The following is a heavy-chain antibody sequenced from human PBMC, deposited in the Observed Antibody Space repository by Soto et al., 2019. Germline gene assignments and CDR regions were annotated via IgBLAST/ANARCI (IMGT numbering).Heavy chain of an antibody. CDR1: GYSFTSYW. V-gene: IGHV5-51*01. J-gene: IGHJ6*02. D-gene: IGHD3-3*01. CDR2: IYPGDSDT. Sequence: PGESLKISCKGSGYSFTSYWIGWVRQMPGKGLEWMGIIYPGDSDTRYSPSFQGQVTISADKSISTAYLQWSSLKASDTAMYYCARGRYDFGVGTLYYYYYYGMDVWGQGTTVTVSS. CDR3: ARGRYDFGVGTLYYYYYYGMDV.